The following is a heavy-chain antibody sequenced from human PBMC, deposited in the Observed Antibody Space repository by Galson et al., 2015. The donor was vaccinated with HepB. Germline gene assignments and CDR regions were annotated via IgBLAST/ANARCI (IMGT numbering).Heavy chain of an antibody. J-gene: IGHJ6*03. V-gene: IGHV3-48*01. CDR2: ISSSSSTT. Sequence: SLRLSCAASGFTFSSYNMVWVRQAPGKGLEWVSHISSSSSTTNYADSVKGRFTISRDNAKTSVYLQMNSLRAEDTAVYYCARPKGVVIASNYNYYMDVWGRGTTVTVSS. CDR1: GFTFSSYN. CDR3: ARPKGVVIASNYNYYMDV. D-gene: IGHD2-21*01.